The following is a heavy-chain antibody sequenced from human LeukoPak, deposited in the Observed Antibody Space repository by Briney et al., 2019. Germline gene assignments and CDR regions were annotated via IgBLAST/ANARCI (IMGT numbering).Heavy chain of an antibody. CDR1: GFTFSSYE. CDR3: ARETETRFDP. CDR2: ISSSGSTI. V-gene: IGHV3-48*03. J-gene: IGHJ5*02. Sequence: PGGSLRLSCAASGFTFSSYEMNWVRQAPGKGLEWVSYISSSGSTIYYADSVKGRFTISRDNAKNSLYLQMNSPRAEDTAVYYCARETETRFDPWGQGTLVTVSS. D-gene: IGHD2-21*02.